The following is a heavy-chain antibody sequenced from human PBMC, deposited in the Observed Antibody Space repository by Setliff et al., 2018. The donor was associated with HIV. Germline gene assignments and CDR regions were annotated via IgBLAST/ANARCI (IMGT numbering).Heavy chain of an antibody. CDR3: AKAFGGYPNPIEYPQH. D-gene: IGHD3-16*01. CDR1: GGSFSANY. V-gene: IGHV4-34*01. Sequence: PSETLSLTCAVYGGSFSANYWTWIRQPPGEGLEWIGEIHHTGSTNYNPSLKSRVSISVDTSKNQFSLKLSPVTAADTAVYFCAKAFGGYPNPIEYPQHWGQGTLVTVSS. CDR2: IHHTGST. J-gene: IGHJ1*01.